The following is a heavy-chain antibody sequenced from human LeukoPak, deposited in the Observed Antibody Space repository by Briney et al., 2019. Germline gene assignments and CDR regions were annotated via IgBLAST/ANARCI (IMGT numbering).Heavy chain of an antibody. D-gene: IGHD2-8*01. V-gene: IGHV1-18*01. CDR2: ISAYNGNT. Sequence: ASVKVSCKASGYTFTSYGISWVRQAPGQGLEWMGWISAYNGNTSYAQKLQGRVTMTTDTSTSTAYMELRSLRSDDTAVYYCARDSLGYCTNGVCYPADYWGQGTLVTVSS. CDR1: GYTFTSYG. J-gene: IGHJ4*02. CDR3: ARDSLGYCTNGVCYPADY.